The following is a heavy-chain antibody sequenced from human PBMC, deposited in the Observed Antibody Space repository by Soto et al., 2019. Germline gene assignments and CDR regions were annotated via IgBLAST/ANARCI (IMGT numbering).Heavy chain of an antibody. CDR3: ARCTVDTIVTSGWCHYLDP. D-gene: IGHD6-19*01. CDR1: GFTFSSSA. V-gene: IGHV3-23*01. Sequence: EVELLDSGGGLVQPGGSLRLSCAASGFTFSSSAMSWVRQAPGKGLEWVSAVSGSGGTTYYADSVRGRFTISRDNSKNTLYLQMNSLRAEVTAIYFFARCTVDTIVTSGWCHYLDPWGQGTLVTVSS. J-gene: IGHJ5*02. CDR2: VSGSGGTT.